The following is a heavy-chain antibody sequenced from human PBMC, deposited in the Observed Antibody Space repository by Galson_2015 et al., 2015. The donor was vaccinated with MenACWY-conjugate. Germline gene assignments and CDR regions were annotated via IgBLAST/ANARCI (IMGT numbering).Heavy chain of an antibody. CDR2: IYRGVST. D-gene: IGHD2/OR15-2a*01. CDR3: ARAQTPDLHYLPVYYFYMDV. CDR1: GFTFTGYE. J-gene: IGHJ6*03. V-gene: IGHV3-53*01. Sequence: SLRLSCAASGFTFTGYEFNWVRQAPGKGLEWVSIIYRGVSTYYADSVKGRFTISRDTSQNTVDLQMSSLRADDTAVYYCARAQTPDLHYLPVYYFYMDVWGTGTTVTVSS.